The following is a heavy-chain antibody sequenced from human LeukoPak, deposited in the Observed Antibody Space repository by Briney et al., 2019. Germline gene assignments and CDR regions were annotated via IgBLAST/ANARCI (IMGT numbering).Heavy chain of an antibody. CDR1: GVSITTKNW. CDR3: AREEWFDP. Sequence: SETLSLTCAVSGVSITTKNWWIWVRQPPGRGLEWIGEIYHTGSTNYHPSLKSRLTISRDKSKNQFSLKPSSVTAADTAVYYCAREEWFDPWGQGTLVTVSS. J-gene: IGHJ5*02. CDR2: IYHTGST. V-gene: IGHV4-4*02.